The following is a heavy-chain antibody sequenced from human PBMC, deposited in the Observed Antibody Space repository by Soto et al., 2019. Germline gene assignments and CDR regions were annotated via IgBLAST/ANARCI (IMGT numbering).Heavy chain of an antibody. V-gene: IGHV3-21*01. Sequence: EVQLVESGGGLVKPGGSLRLSCAASGFTFSSYSMNWVRQAPGKGLEWVSSISSSSSYIYYADSVKGRFTISRDNAKNSLYLQMNSRRAEDTAVYYCARDKRSSGWYEDYWGQGTLVTVSS. CDR3: ARDKRSSGWYEDY. CDR1: GFTFSSYS. J-gene: IGHJ4*02. CDR2: ISSSSSYI. D-gene: IGHD6-19*01.